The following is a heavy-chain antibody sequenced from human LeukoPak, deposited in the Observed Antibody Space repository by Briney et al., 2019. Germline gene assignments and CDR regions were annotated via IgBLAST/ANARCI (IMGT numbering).Heavy chain of an antibody. J-gene: IGHJ5*02. Sequence: SQTLSLTCTVSGGSISSCSYYWSWIRQPPGKDLEWIGYIYYSESTYYNPSLKSRVTISVDTSKNQFSLKLSSVTAADTAVYYCARGGGDFWSGYPLNWFDPWGQGTLVTVSS. CDR3: ARGGGDFWSGYPLNWFDP. CDR1: GGSISSCSYY. D-gene: IGHD3-3*01. V-gene: IGHV4-30-4*08. CDR2: IYYSEST.